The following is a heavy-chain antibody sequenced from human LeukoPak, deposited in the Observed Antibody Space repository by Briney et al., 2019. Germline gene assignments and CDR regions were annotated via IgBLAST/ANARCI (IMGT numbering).Heavy chain of an antibody. CDR2: IYPRDGST. CDR3: ARDQEGFDY. J-gene: IGHJ4*02. V-gene: IGHV1-46*01. Sequence: ASVKVSCKASGYTFTSNYIHWVRQAPGQALEWMGMIYPRDGSTSYAQKFQGRVTVTRDTSTSTVHTELSGLRPEDTAVYYCARDQEGFDYWGQGTLVTVSS. CDR1: GYTFTSNY.